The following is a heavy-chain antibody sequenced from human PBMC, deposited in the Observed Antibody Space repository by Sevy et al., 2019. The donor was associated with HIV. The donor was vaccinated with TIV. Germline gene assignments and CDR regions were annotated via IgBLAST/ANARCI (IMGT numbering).Heavy chain of an antibody. Sequence: GGYLRLSCAASGFTFSSYSMNWVRQAPGKGLEWVSSISSSSSYIYYADSVKGRFTISRDNAKNSLYLQMNSLRAEDTAVYYCARDMGRGDGFDYWGQGTLVTVSS. V-gene: IGHV3-21*01. J-gene: IGHJ4*02. CDR2: ISSSSSYI. CDR3: ARDMGRGDGFDY. D-gene: IGHD3-10*01. CDR1: GFTFSSYS.